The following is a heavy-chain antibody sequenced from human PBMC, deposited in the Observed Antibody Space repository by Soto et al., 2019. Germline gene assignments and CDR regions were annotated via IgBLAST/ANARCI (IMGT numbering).Heavy chain of an antibody. J-gene: IGHJ4*02. CDR1: GYTFTSYY. CDR3: ARHLLYGSGSHTFDY. Sequence: QVQLVQSGAEVKKPGASVKVSCKSSGYTFTSYYMHWVRQAPGQGLEWMGIINPSGGSTSYAQKFQGRVTMTRDTSTSTVYMELSSLRSEDTAVYYCARHLLYGSGSHTFDYWGQGTLVTVSS. V-gene: IGHV1-46*03. CDR2: INPSGGST. D-gene: IGHD3-10*01.